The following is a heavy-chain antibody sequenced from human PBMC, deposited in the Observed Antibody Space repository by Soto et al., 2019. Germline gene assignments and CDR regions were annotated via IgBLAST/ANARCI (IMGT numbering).Heavy chain of an antibody. Sequence: ASVKVSCKASGYTFTGYAMDWVRQAPGQRLEWMGWINAGNGNTKYSQKFQGRVTITRDTSASTAYMELSSLRSEDTAVYYCARAWYYDYIWGSYPSWFDPWGQGTLVTVSS. V-gene: IGHV1-3*01. CDR1: GYTFTGYA. J-gene: IGHJ5*02. CDR3: ARAWYYDYIWGSYPSWFDP. CDR2: INAGNGNT. D-gene: IGHD3-16*01.